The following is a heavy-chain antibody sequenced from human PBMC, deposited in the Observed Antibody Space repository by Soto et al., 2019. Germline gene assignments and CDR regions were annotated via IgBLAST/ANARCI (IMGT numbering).Heavy chain of an antibody. CDR3: ARWFDSGGYQTPS. CDR2: VYHGVNA. Sequence: SETRSLTGLVSVQAISSGYYWGGIRQPPGKGLDWIGTVYHGVNAFYNPSLRSRVTISVDTSKNQFSLKLTSAPAADTAVYYCARWFDSGGYQTPSWGQGTLVTVSS. CDR1: VQAISSGYY. J-gene: IGHJ5*02. V-gene: IGHV4-38-2*01. D-gene: IGHD3-22*01.